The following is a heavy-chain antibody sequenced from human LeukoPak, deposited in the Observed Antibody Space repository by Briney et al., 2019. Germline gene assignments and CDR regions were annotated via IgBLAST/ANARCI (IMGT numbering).Heavy chain of an antibody. D-gene: IGHD2-2*01. Sequence: SVKVSCKASGGTFSSYAISWVRQAPGQGLEWLGRIIPILGIANYAQKFQGRVTITADKSTSTAYMELSSLRSEDTAVYYCARRTDIVVVPAASFYGMDVWGQGTTVTVSS. CDR3: ARRTDIVVVPAASFYGMDV. J-gene: IGHJ6*02. CDR1: GGTFSSYA. CDR2: IIPILGIA. V-gene: IGHV1-69*04.